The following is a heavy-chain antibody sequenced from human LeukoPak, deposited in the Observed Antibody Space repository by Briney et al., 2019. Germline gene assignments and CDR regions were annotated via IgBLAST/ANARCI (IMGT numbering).Heavy chain of an antibody. J-gene: IGHJ4*02. Sequence: ASVKVSCKASGYTFTGYYMHWVRQAPGQGLEWMGWISPNSGGTNYAQKFQGRVTMTRDTSISTAYMEQSRLRSDDTAVYYCARVSHSGYEDYWGQGTLVTVSS. CDR3: ARVSHSGYEDY. V-gene: IGHV1-2*02. CDR1: GYTFTGYY. D-gene: IGHD5-12*01. CDR2: ISPNSGGT.